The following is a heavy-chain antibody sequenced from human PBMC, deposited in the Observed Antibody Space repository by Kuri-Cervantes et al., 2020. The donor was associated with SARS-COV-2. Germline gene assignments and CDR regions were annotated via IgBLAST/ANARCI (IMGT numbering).Heavy chain of an antibody. CDR3: ARVACSSSNCAIYYYYMDV. D-gene: IGHD2-2*01. V-gene: IGHV3-11*04. Sequence: GESLKISCAASGFTFRDYYMSWIRQAPGKGLEWISYISISGSTKYCADSVRGRFTISRDNAKSSLFLQLTSLRAEDTAVYYCARVACSSSNCAIYYYYMDVWGKGTTVTV. J-gene: IGHJ6*03. CDR2: ISISGSTK. CDR1: GFTFRDYY.